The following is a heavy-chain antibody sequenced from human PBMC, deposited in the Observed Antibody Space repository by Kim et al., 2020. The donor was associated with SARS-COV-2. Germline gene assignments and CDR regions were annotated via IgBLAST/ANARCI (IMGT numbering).Heavy chain of an antibody. CDR3: ARKVRGLSYFDF. V-gene: IGHV7-4-1*02. CDR2: INTDTGNP. D-gene: IGHD3-10*01. J-gene: IGHJ4*02. Sequence: ASVKVSCKASGYTFTDNGMSWVRQAPGEGLEWLGWINTDTGNPTYAQGSTGRFVFSLDKSVRTAYLEISSLETANTAVYYCARKVRGLSYFDFWDQGSLVTVSS. CDR1: GYTFTDNG.